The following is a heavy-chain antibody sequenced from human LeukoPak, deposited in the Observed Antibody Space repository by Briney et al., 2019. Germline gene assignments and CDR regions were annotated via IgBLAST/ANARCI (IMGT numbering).Heavy chain of an antibody. V-gene: IGHV1-69*13. Sequence: ASVKVSCKASGGTFSSYAISWVRQAPGQGLEWMEGIIPIFGTANYAQKFQGRVTITADESTSTAYMELSSLRSEDTAVYYCARAYCGGDCYSPRDAFDIWGQGTMVTVSS. CDR2: IIPIFGTA. CDR3: ARAYCGGDCYSPRDAFDI. CDR1: GGTFSSYA. D-gene: IGHD2-21*01. J-gene: IGHJ3*02.